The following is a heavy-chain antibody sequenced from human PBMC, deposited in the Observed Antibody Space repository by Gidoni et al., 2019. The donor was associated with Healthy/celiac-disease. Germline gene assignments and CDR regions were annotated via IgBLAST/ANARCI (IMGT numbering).Heavy chain of an antibody. D-gene: IGHD3-3*01. V-gene: IGHV3-21*01. CDR1: GFTFSSYS. CDR2: ISSSSSYI. J-gene: IGHJ6*02. CDR3: ARDTVRITIFGEEQYYYGMDV. Sequence: EVQLVESGGGLVKPGGSLRLSCAASGFTFSSYSMNWVRQAPGKGLEWVSSISSSSSYIYYADSVKGRFTISRDNAKNSLYLQMNSLRAEDTAVYYCARDTVRITIFGEEQYYYGMDVWGQGTTVTVSS.